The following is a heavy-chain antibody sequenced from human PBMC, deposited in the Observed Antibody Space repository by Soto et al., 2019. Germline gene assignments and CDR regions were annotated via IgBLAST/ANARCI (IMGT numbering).Heavy chain of an antibody. V-gene: IGHV4-30-2*01. CDR2: IYHSGST. D-gene: IGHD3-10*01. CDR1: GGSISSGGYS. J-gene: IGHJ4*02. Sequence: SETLSLTCAVPGGSISSGGYSWSWIRQPPGKGLEWIGYIYHSGSTYYNPSLKSRVTISVDRSKNQFSLKLSSVTAADTAVYYCARGPLRGVSTDWGQGTLVTVSS. CDR3: ARGPLRGVSTD.